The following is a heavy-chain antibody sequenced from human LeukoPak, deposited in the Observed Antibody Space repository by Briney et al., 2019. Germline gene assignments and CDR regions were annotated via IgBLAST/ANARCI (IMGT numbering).Heavy chain of an antibody. J-gene: IGHJ3*02. CDR3: ARPSITGTKARAFDI. D-gene: IGHD1-7*01. CDR2: INPNSGGT. Sequence: ASVKVSCKASGYTFTGYYMHWVRQAPGQGLEWMGWINPNSGGTNYAQKFQGRVTMTRDTSISTAYMELSRLRSDDTAVYYCARPSITGTKARAFDIWGQGTVVTVSS. CDR1: GYTFTGYY. V-gene: IGHV1-2*02.